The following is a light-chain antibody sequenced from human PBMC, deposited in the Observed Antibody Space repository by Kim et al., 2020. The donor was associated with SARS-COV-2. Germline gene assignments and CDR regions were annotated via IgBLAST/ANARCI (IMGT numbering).Light chain of an antibody. CDR2: SDS. J-gene: IGLJ3*02. CDR3: QSYDSASSEWV. V-gene: IGLV1-40*01. CDR1: RTNIGTGYA. Sequence: QSVLTQPPSVSGAPGQRVIISCSGGRTNIGTGYAVHWYQHLPGTAPKLLIYSDSNRPSGVPDRFSGSKSGTSASLAITGLQAADEADYFCQSYDSASSEWVFGGGTKLTVL.